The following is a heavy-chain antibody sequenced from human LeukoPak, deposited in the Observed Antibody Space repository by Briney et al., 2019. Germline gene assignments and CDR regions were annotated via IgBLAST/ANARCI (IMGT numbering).Heavy chain of an antibody. CDR3: ARDGGGWSGYYFDN. J-gene: IGHJ4*02. CDR1: GFTSSSYS. Sequence: PGGCLRLSCAASGFTSSSYSMNWVRQAPGKGLEWASYISGSNTIYYAHSVKGRFTISRDNAKNSVFLQMISLRDEDTAVYYCARDGGGWSGYYFDNWGQGTLVTVSS. D-gene: IGHD6-19*01. V-gene: IGHV3-48*02. CDR2: ISGSNTI.